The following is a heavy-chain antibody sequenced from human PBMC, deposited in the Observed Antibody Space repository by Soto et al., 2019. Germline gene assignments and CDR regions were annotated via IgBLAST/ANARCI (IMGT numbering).Heavy chain of an antibody. D-gene: IGHD6-19*01. CDR1: GFTFSSYE. CDR2: ISSSGSTI. CDR3: ASLFVGDIAVVPFDY. V-gene: IGHV3-48*03. J-gene: IGHJ4*02. Sequence: GGSLRLSCAASGFTFSSYEMNWVRQAPGKGLEWVSYISSSGSTIYYADSVKGRFTISRDNAKNSLYLQMNSLRAEDTAVYYCASLFVGDIAVVPFDYWGQGTLVTVSS.